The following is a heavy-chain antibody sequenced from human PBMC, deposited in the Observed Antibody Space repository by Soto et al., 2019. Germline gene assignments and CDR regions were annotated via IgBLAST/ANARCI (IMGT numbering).Heavy chain of an antibody. CDR3: ARRGQWLVPDTDY. Sequence: VVSLRLSCAASGFTFSDYYMSWIRQAPWKGLEWVSYISSSGSTIYYADSVKGRFTISRDNAKNSLYLQMNSLRAEDTAVYYCARRGQWLVPDTDYWGQGTLVTVSS. CDR2: ISSSGSTI. J-gene: IGHJ4*02. V-gene: IGHV3-11*01. D-gene: IGHD6-19*01. CDR1: GFTFSDYY.